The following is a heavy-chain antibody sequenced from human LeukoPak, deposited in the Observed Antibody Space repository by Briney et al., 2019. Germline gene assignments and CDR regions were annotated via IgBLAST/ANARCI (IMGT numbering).Heavy chain of an antibody. D-gene: IGHD3-22*01. CDR2: ISSSGSI. V-gene: IGHV3-11*04. CDR3: VRVDSSGYGLHWGLDY. Sequence: GGSLRLSCAASGFTFSDNYMSWIRQAPGKGLEWVSYISSSGSIYYADSAEGRFTISRDNAKNSLYLQMNSLRAEDTAVYYCVRVDSSGYGLHWGLDYWGQGTLVTVSS. J-gene: IGHJ4*02. CDR1: GFTFSDNY.